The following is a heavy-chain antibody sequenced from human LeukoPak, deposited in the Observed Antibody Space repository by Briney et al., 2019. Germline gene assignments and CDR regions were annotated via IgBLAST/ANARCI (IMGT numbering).Heavy chain of an antibody. J-gene: IGHJ3*02. Sequence: PSETLSLTCTVSGGSISSDYWSWIRQPPGKGLEWIAYIYYSGSTDYNPSLKSRVTISVDTSKNQFSLKLSSVTAADTAVYCCARVGGQWQPKDAFDIWGQGTMVTVSS. CDR1: GGSISSDY. V-gene: IGHV4-59*01. CDR2: IYYSGST. CDR3: ARVGGQWQPKDAFDI. D-gene: IGHD6-19*01.